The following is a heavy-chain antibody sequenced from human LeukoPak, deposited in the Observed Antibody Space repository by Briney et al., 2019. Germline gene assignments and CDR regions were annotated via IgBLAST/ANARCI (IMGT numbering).Heavy chain of an antibody. Sequence: GGSLRLSCAASGFTLRSYAMSGVGQAPAKGREWVAAISNSGGSPYNTDSVKGRFIITRDNSKSTLYLQMNSLRAEDTAVYYCAKTPGGNSRSYFDYWGQGTLVTVSS. D-gene: IGHD2-21*02. CDR2: ISNSGGSP. J-gene: IGHJ4*02. CDR3: AKTPGGNSRSYFDY. CDR1: GFTLRSYA. V-gene: IGHV3-23*01.